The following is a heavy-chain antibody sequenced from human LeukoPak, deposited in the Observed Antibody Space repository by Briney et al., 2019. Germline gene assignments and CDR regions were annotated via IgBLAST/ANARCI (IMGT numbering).Heavy chain of an antibody. CDR3: ARDPRGGGSLDY. J-gene: IGHJ4*02. V-gene: IGHV1-18*01. CDR2: INPYDGHT. D-gene: IGHD2-15*01. Sequence: GASVKVSCKASGYTFTRDGISWVRQAPGQGLEWMGWINPYDGHTNYAQNLQGRVTMTTDTSTSTAYMELRSLRSDDTAVYYCARDPRGGGSLDYWGQGTLVTVSS. CDR1: GYTFTRDG.